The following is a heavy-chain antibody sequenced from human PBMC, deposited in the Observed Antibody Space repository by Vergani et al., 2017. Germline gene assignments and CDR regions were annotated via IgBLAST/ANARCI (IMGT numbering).Heavy chain of an antibody. J-gene: IGHJ4*02. CDR2: IYWDDDK. Sequence: QITLKESGPTLVKPTQTLTLTCTFSGFSLSTSGVGVGWIRQPPGKALEWLALIYWDDDKRYSPSLKSRLTITKDTSKNQVVLTMTTMDPVDTATYYCARPPPYTGHFDYWGQGTLVTVSS. CDR3: ARPPPYTGHFDY. D-gene: IGHD3-16*01. CDR1: GFSLSTSGVG. V-gene: IGHV2-5*02.